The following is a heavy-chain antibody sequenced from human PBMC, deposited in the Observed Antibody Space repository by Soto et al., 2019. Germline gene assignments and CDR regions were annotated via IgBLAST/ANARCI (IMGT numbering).Heavy chain of an antibody. V-gene: IGHV1-69*13. CDR2: IIPIFGTA. Sequence: SVKVSCKASGGTFSRYAISWVRQAPGQGLEWMGGIIPIFGTANYAQKFKGRVTIAADESTSTAYMELSTLRSEDTAVYYCARERVDTASYYYYGMDVWGQGTTVTVSS. CDR3: ARERVDTASYYYYGMDV. CDR1: GGTFSRYA. J-gene: IGHJ6*02. D-gene: IGHD5-18*01.